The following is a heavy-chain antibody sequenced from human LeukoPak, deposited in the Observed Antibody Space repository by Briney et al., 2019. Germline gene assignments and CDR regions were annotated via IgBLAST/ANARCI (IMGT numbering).Heavy chain of an antibody. CDR2: IYSGGST. CDR1: GFTFSSYA. J-gene: IGHJ4*02. D-gene: IGHD3-3*01. Sequence: GGSLRLSCAASGFTFSSYAMSWVRQAPGKGLEWVSVIYSGGSTYYADSVKGRFTISRDNSKNTLYLQMNSLRAEDTAVYYCARGRGGFWRTEIDYWGQGTLVTVSS. CDR3: ARGRGGFWRTEIDY. V-gene: IGHV3-53*01.